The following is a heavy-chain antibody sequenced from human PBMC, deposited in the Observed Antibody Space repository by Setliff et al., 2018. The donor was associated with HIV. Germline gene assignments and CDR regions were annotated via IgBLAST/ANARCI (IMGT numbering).Heavy chain of an antibody. Sequence: TGGSLRLSCAASGFTVSSNYMSWVRQAPGKGLEWVSVIYSGGSTYYADSVKGRVTISRDNSKNTVDLQMNSLRAEDTAVYYCAKDGDYSNRDYDAFDIWGQGTMVTVSS. V-gene: IGHV3-66*02. CDR3: AKDGDYSNRDYDAFDI. J-gene: IGHJ3*02. CDR1: GFTVSSNY. CDR2: IYSGGST. D-gene: IGHD6-13*01.